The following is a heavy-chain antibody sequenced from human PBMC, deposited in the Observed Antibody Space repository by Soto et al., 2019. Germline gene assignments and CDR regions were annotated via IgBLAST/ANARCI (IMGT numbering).Heavy chain of an antibody. Sequence: SETLSLTCAVSGGSISSSNWWSWVRQPPGKGLEWIGEIYHSGSTNYNPSLKSRVTISVDKSKNQFSLKLSSATTADTAVYYCVRAHYYDSSAGVAYYYYGMDVWGQGTTVTVSS. CDR2: IYHSGST. D-gene: IGHD3-22*01. V-gene: IGHV4-4*02. CDR1: GGSISSSNW. CDR3: VRAHYYDSSAGVAYYYYGMDV. J-gene: IGHJ6*02.